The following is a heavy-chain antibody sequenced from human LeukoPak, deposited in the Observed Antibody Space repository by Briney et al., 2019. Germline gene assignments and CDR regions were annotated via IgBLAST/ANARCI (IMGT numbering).Heavy chain of an antibody. V-gene: IGHV4-34*01. CDR3: ARRTRGLVAVVAALDY. D-gene: IGHD2-15*01. J-gene: IGHJ4*02. Sequence: SETLSLTCAVYGGSFSGYYWSWIRQPPGKGLEWIGEINHSGSTNYNPSLKSRVTISVDTSKNQFSLKLSSVTAADTAVYYCARRTRGLVAVVAALDYWGQGTLVTVSS. CDR1: GGSFSGYY. CDR2: INHSGST.